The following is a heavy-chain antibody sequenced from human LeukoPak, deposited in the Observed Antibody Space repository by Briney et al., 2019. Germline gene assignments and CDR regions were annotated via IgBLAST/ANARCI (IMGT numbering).Heavy chain of an antibody. CDR3: AKARDYDILTGYPNAYGMDV. D-gene: IGHD3-9*01. J-gene: IGHJ6*02. V-gene: IGHV3-23*01. CDR2: ISGSGGST. Sequence: GGSLRLSCAASGFTFSSYAMSWVRQAPGKGLEWVSAISGSGGSTYYADSVKGRFTISRDNSKNTLYLQMNSLRAEDTAVYYCAKARDYDILTGYPNAYGMDVWGQGTTVTVSS. CDR1: GFTFSSYA.